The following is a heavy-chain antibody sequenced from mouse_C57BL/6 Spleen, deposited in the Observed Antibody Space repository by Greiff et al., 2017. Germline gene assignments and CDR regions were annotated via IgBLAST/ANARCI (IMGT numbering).Heavy chain of an antibody. CDR2: IYPGDGDT. CDR1: GYAFSSYW. V-gene: IGHV1-80*01. J-gene: IGHJ4*01. CDR3: ARCYDYAYAMDY. Sequence: QVQLQQSGAELVKPGASVKISCKASGYAFSSYWMNWVKQRPGKGLEWIGQIYPGDGDTNYNGKFKGKATLTADKSSSTAYMQLSSLTSEDSAVYFCARCYDYAYAMDYWGQGTSVTVSS. D-gene: IGHD2-4*01.